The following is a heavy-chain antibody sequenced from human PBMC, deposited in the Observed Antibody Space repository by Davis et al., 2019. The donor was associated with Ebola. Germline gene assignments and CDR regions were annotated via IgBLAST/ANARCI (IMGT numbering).Heavy chain of an antibody. V-gene: IGHV3-53*01. D-gene: IGHD3-10*01. CDR1: GFTVSSHY. Sequence: GESLKISCAVSGFTVSSHYMICVRQAPGKGLEWVSVIYSAGTTYYADSVKGRFTISRDNSKNMLYLQMNSLGAEDTAVYYCARQPLWFGQNYFEYWGRGTLVTVSS. CDR2: IYSAGTT. J-gene: IGHJ4*02. CDR3: ARQPLWFGQNYFEY.